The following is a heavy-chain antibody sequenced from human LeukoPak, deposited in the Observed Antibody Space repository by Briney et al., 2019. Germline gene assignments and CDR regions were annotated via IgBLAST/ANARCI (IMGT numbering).Heavy chain of an antibody. V-gene: IGHV3-20*04. Sequence: GGSLRLSCAASGFTFDDYDLNWVRQAPGKGLEWVSGISWNGRNTAYAESLKGRFTISRDNAKNSLYLQMNSLRAEDTAVYYCAKDFVLLWFGELSGAFDIWGQGTMVTVSS. D-gene: IGHD3-10*01. CDR1: GFTFDDYD. CDR3: AKDFVLLWFGELSGAFDI. J-gene: IGHJ3*02. CDR2: ISWNGRNT.